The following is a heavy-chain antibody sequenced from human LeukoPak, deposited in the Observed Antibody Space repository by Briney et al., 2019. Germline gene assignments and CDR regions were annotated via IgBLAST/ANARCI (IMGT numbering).Heavy chain of an antibody. CDR2: ISSSSSYI. D-gene: IGHD3-10*01. Sequence: GVSVRLSCAASGFTFSSYSMNWVRQAPGEGLEWVSAISSSSSYIYYADSVKGRFTISRDNAKNSLYLQMNGLRAEDTAVYYCARELWFGELPPDSFDIWGQGTMVTVSS. CDR3: ARELWFGELPPDSFDI. J-gene: IGHJ3*02. CDR1: GFTFSSYS. V-gene: IGHV3-21*01.